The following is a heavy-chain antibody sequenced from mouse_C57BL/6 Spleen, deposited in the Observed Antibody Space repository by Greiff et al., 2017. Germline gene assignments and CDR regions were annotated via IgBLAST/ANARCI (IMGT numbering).Heavy chain of an antibody. V-gene: IGHV14-3*01. D-gene: IGHD1-1*01. Sequence: VQLKESVAELVRPGASVKLSCTASGFNIKNTYMHWVKQRPEQGLEWIGRIDPANGNTKYAPKFQGKATITADTSSNTAYLQLSSLTSEDTAIYYCAGGTVVDWYFDVWGTGTTVTVSS. CDR3: AGGTVVDWYFDV. CDR2: IDPANGNT. J-gene: IGHJ1*03. CDR1: GFNIKNTY.